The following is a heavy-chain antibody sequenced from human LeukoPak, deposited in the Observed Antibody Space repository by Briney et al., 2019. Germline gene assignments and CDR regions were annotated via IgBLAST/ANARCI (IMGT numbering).Heavy chain of an antibody. Sequence: PGGSLRLSCAASGFTFSSYEMNWVRQAPGKGLEWVSYISSSGSIIYYADSVKGRFTISRDNAKSSLYLQMNRLRADDTAVYYCASNTVVRGVIRETGYGMDVWGQGTTVTVSS. CDR3: ASNTVVRGVIRETGYGMDV. J-gene: IGHJ6*02. CDR1: GFTFSSYE. CDR2: ISSSGSII. V-gene: IGHV3-48*03. D-gene: IGHD3-10*01.